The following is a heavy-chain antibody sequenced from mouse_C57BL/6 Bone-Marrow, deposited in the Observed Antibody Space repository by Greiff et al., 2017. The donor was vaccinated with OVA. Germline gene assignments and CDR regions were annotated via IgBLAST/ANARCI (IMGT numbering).Heavy chain of an antibody. D-gene: IGHD2-4*01. Sequence: EVKVVESGGDLVKPGGSLKLSCAASGFTFSSYGMSWVRQTPDKRLEWVATISSGGSYTYYPDSVKGRFTNSRDNAKNTLYLQMSSLKSEDTAMYYCARRDYGYAMDYWGQGTSVTVSS. CDR3: ARRDYGYAMDY. J-gene: IGHJ4*01. CDR2: ISSGGSYT. CDR1: GFTFSSYG. V-gene: IGHV5-6*02.